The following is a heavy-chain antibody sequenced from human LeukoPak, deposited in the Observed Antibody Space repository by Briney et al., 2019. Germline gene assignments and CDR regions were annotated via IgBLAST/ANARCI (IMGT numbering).Heavy chain of an antibody. CDR1: GFTFSSYW. CDR3: ARTYYDSSGYETLFDY. CDR2: MKQDGSEK. V-gene: IGHV3-7*01. Sequence: GGSLRLSCAASGFTFSSYWMSWVRQAPGKGLEWVANMKQDGSEKYYVDSVKGRFTISRDNAKNSLYLQMNSLRAEDTAVYYCARTYYDSSGYETLFDYWGQGTLVTVSS. J-gene: IGHJ4*02. D-gene: IGHD3-22*01.